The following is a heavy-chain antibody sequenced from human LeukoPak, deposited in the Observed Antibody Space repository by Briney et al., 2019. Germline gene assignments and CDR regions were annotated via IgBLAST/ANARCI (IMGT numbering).Heavy chain of an antibody. CDR3: AGGGNYMDV. Sequence: KPSETLSLTCSVSGGSISSGGYYWAWIRQPPGKGLEWIGTIYYSGSTYYNPSLQSRVTMSVDTSKNHFSLKLSSVTAADTAVYYCAGGGNYMDVWGKGTTVTISS. CDR2: IYYSGST. V-gene: IGHV4-39*07. CDR1: GGSISSGGYY. J-gene: IGHJ6*03.